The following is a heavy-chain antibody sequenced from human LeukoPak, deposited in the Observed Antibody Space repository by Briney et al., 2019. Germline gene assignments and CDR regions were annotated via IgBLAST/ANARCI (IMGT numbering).Heavy chain of an antibody. Sequence: PSETLSLTCTVSGYSISNGFYWGWIRQPPGKGLEWIGSIYYSGSTYYNPSLKSRVAISVDTSKNQFSLKLSSVTAADTAVYYCARPAGSYYYYMDVWGKGTTVTISS. D-gene: IGHD1-26*01. V-gene: IGHV4-38-2*02. CDR3: ARPAGSYYYYMDV. CDR2: IYYSGST. J-gene: IGHJ6*03. CDR1: GYSISNGFY.